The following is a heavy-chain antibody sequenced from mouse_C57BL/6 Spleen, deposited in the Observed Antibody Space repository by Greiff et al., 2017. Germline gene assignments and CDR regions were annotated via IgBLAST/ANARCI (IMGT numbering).Heavy chain of an antibody. Sequence: QVQLQQSGAELVKPGASVKMSCKASGYTFTSYWITWVKQRPGQGLEWIGDIYPGSGSTNYNEKFKSKATLTVDTSSRTAYMQLSSLTSEDSAVYYCARGAHSSGDLYYFVYWGQGTTLTVSS. D-gene: IGHD3-2*02. J-gene: IGHJ2*01. CDR1: GYTFTSYW. V-gene: IGHV1-55*01. CDR3: ARGAHSSGDLYYFVY. CDR2: IYPGSGST.